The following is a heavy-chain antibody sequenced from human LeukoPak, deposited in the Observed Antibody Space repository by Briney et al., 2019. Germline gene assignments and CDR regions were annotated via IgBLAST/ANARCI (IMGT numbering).Heavy chain of an antibody. V-gene: IGHV3-7*01. CDR1: GLTVSPYW. CDR2: IKPDGSEG. D-gene: IGHD2-15*01. Sequence: QSGGSQTLSCAASGLTVSPYWMSWVRQAPGKGLEWLTYIKPDGSEGYYVDCVKGRFTISRDNAKNSLYLQMNSLRAEETAMYHCARDDLGGCTGSCYLYWGQGTLVTVSS. J-gene: IGHJ4*02. CDR3: ARDDLGGCTGSCYLY.